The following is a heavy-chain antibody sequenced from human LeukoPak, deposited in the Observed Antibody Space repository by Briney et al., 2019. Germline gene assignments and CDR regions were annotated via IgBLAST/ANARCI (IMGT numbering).Heavy chain of an antibody. CDR1: GLTVSSHY. CDR3: ARRPDYGGTPTFDY. CDR2: LYSGGST. J-gene: IGHJ4*02. D-gene: IGHD4-23*01. V-gene: IGHV3-66*01. Sequence: GGSLRLSCAASGLTVSSHYMSWVRQAPGKGLEWVSVLYSGGSTYYADSVKGRFTISRDNSKNTLYLQMNSLRVEDTAVYYCARRPDYGGTPTFDYWGQGTLVTVSS.